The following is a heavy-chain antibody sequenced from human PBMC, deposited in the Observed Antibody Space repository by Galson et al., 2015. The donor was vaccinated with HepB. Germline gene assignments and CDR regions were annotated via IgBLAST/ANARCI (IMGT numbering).Heavy chain of an antibody. J-gene: IGHJ3*02. CDR1: GFTFDDYA. CDR2: ISWNSVRI. CDR3: TKDRGAGLGEPLIRAFDASDI. Sequence: SLRLSCAASGFTFDDYAMHWVRQAPGKGLEWVSGISWNSVRIASADSVKGRFTISRDNAKNSLYLQMNSLTTEDTALYYCTKDRGAGLGEPLIRAFDASDIWGQGTMVTVSS. V-gene: IGHV3-9*01. D-gene: IGHD1-26*01.